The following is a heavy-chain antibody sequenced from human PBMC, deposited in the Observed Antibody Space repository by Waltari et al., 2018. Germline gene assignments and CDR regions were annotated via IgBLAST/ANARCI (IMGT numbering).Heavy chain of an antibody. CDR2: ISGSGGST. CDR1: GFTFSSYA. Sequence: EVQLLESGGGLVQPGGSLRLYCAASGFTFSSYAMSWVRQAPGKGLGWVSAISGSGGSTYYADSVKGRFTISRDNSKNTLYLQMNSLRAEDTAVYYCAKGGEDCSSTSCSYYYYMDVWGKGTTVTISS. J-gene: IGHJ6*03. CDR3: AKGGEDCSSTSCSYYYYMDV. D-gene: IGHD2-2*01. V-gene: IGHV3-23*01.